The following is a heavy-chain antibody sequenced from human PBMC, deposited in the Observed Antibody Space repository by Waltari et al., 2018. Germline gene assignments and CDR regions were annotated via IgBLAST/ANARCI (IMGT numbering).Heavy chain of an antibody. V-gene: IGHV4-34*01. CDR3: ARVYWFGRTYYFDS. D-gene: IGHD3-10*01. Sequence: QVHLQQWGAGLLKPSETLSLTCAVSGASFTGSYWGRIRQSPGKGLEWFGEINYIGFPNYRSARQCRVTMSVDSSKNQFALRLTSVTAADTGVYYCARVYWFGRTYYFDSWGQGTLVTVSS. J-gene: IGHJ4*02. CDR1: GASFTGSY. CDR2: INYIGFP.